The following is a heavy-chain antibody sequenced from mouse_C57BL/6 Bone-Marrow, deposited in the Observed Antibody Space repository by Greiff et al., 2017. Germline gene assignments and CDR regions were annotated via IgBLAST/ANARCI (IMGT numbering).Heavy chain of an antibody. CDR3: ERSPVVPYDYAMDY. D-gene: IGHD1-1*01. Sequence: EVQLQQSGPELVKPGASVKISCKASGYTFTDYYMNWVKQSHGKSLEWIGDINPNNGGTSYNQKFKGKATLTVDKSSSTAYMELRSLTSEDSAVYDCERSPVVPYDYAMDYGGQGTSVTVSS. CDR1: GYTFTDYY. CDR2: INPNNGGT. V-gene: IGHV1-26*01. J-gene: IGHJ4*01.